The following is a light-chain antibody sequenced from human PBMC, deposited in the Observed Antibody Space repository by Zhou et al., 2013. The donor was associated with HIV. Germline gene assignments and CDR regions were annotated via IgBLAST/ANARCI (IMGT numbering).Light chain of an antibody. CDR3: QQCYTYPVT. CDR1: QSISSW. Sequence: DIQMTQSPSTLSASVGDRVTITCRASQSISSWLAWYQQKPGKAPKLLIYKASNLESGVPSRFSGSGSGTEFTLTISSLQPDDFATYYCQQCYTYPVTFGQGTKLEIK. CDR2: KAS. J-gene: IGKJ2*01. V-gene: IGKV1-5*03.